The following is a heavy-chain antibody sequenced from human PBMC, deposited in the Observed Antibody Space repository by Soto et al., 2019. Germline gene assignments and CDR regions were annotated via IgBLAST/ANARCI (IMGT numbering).Heavy chain of an antibody. Sequence: TLSLTCTVSGGPISSSSYYWGWIRQPLGKGLEWIGSIYYSGSTYYNPSLKSRVTISVDTSKNQCSLKLSSVTAADTAVYYCARRLYYDSSGFEGGGMDVWGQGTTVTVSS. D-gene: IGHD3-22*01. J-gene: IGHJ6*02. CDR1: GGPISSSSYY. CDR2: IYYSGST. V-gene: IGHV4-39*01. CDR3: ARRLYYDSSGFEGGGMDV.